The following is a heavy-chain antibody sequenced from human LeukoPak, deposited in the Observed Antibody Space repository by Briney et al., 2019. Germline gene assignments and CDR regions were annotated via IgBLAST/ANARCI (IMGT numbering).Heavy chain of an antibody. CDR2: IYSGGST. CDR3: ARDGVLLWFGSDY. CDR1: GFTVSSNY. Sequence: LTGGSLRLSCAASGFTVSSNYMSWVRQAPGKGLEWVSVIYSGGSTYYADSLRGRFTISRDNSKNTLYLQMNSLRAEDTAVYYCARDGVLLWFGSDYWGQGTLVTVSS. J-gene: IGHJ4*02. D-gene: IGHD3-10*01. V-gene: IGHV3-53*01.